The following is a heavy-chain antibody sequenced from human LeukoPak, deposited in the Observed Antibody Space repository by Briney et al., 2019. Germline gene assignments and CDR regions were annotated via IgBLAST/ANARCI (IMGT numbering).Heavy chain of an antibody. D-gene: IGHD6-25*01. CDR1: GFTFSSYS. Sequence: GGSLRLSCAASGFTFSSYSMNWVRQAPGKGLEWVSSISSSSSYIYYADSVKGRFTISRDNAKNSLYLQMNSLRAEDTAVYYCARGTQIVAAWFDPWGQGTLVTVSS. J-gene: IGHJ5*02. CDR2: ISSSSSYI. CDR3: ARGTQIVAAWFDP. V-gene: IGHV3-21*01.